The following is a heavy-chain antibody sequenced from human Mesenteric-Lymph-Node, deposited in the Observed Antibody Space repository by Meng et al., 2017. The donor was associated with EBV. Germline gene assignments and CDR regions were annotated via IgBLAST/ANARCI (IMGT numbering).Heavy chain of an antibody. V-gene: IGHV4-34*01. CDR2: INHSGST. CDR1: GGSFSGYY. CDR3: ARGEKGPIDY. J-gene: IGHJ4*02. Sequence: QVQLQQWGAGLLKASETLSLPCAVYGGSFSGYYWSWIRQPPGKGLEWIGEINHSGSTNYNPSLKSRVTISVDTSKNQFSLKLSSVTAADTAVYYCARGEKGPIDYWGQGTLVTVSS.